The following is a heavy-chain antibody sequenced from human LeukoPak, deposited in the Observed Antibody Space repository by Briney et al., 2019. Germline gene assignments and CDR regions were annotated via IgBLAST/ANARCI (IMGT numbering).Heavy chain of an antibody. Sequence: ASVKVSCKTSGYTFSDYYIHWVRQAPGQGLEWMGWLSPNSGGINSAQKFQGRVTMTRDTSISTAYMELNRLRSDDTAVHYCARCSTSCSNFDYWGQGTLVTVSS. CDR3: ARCSTSCSNFDY. J-gene: IGHJ4*02. D-gene: IGHD2-2*01. V-gene: IGHV1-2*02. CDR1: GYTFSDYY. CDR2: LSPNSGGI.